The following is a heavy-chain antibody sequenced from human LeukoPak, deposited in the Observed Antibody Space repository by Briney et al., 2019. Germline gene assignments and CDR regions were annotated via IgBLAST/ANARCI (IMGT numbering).Heavy chain of an antibody. CDR2: IRSKANIYAT. CDR3: ARVRGYSYGSDAFDI. D-gene: IGHD5-18*01. J-gene: IGHJ3*02. Sequence: GGSLRLSCAASGFTFSGSAMHWVRQASGKGLEWVGRIRSKANIYATAYAASVRGRFTISRDDSKNTTYLQMNSLKTEDTAVYYCARVRGYSYGSDAFDIWGQGTMVTVSS. CDR1: GFTFSGSA. V-gene: IGHV3-73*01.